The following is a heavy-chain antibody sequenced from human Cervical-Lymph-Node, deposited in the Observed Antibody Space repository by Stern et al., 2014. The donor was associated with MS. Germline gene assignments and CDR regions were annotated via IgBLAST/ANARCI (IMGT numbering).Heavy chain of an antibody. CDR3: ARATLTLNYGMDV. Sequence: VQLEESGGGVVQPGRSLRLSCAASGFTFSSYGMHWVRQAPGKGLGGVAVIWYDGSNKYYADSVKGRFTISRDNSKNTLYLQMNSLRAEDTAVYYCARATLTLNYGMDVWGQGTTVTVSS. V-gene: IGHV3-33*01. J-gene: IGHJ6*02. CDR2: IWYDGSNK. CDR1: GFTFSSYG. D-gene: IGHD3-16*01.